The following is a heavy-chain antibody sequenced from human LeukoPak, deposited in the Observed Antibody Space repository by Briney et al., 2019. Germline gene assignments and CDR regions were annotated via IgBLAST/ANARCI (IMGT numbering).Heavy chain of an antibody. V-gene: IGHV4-39*01. CDR3: QSRFLEWLLDY. J-gene: IGHJ4*02. Sequence: PSEILSLTCTVSGDSIRSNNYYWGWIRQPPGKGLGWIGSIYDTGSTFYNPSLKSRVIISVDTSKNQFSLKLSSVTAADTAVYYCQSRFLEWLLDYWGQGTLVTVSS. CDR1: GDSIRSNNYY. CDR2: IYDTGST. D-gene: IGHD3-3*01.